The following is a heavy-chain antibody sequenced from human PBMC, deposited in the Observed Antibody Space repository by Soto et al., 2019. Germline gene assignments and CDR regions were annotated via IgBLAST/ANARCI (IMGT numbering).Heavy chain of an antibody. Sequence: PGGSLRLSCEAPGFAFSNFGMNWVRKAPGKGLEWVARVWYDGSSKYYVDSVKGRFTISRDNSKETVYLQMNSLRAEDTGVYYCAREIDSNYDGMDVWGQGTTVTVSS. D-gene: IGHD4-4*01. CDR1: GFAFSNFG. J-gene: IGHJ6*02. V-gene: IGHV3-33*01. CDR3: AREIDSNYDGMDV. CDR2: VWYDGSSK.